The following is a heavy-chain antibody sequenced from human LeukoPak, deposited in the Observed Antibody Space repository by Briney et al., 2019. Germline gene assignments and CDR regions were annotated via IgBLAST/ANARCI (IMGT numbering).Heavy chain of an antibody. CDR1: GFTLSDYG. V-gene: IGHV3-30*02. D-gene: IGHD6-19*01. CDR2: IRYDGSDK. J-gene: IGHJ4*02. CDR3: AKDRLVPGSVLDY. Sequence: GGSLRLSCAASGFTLSDYGMHWVRQAPGKGLEWVAFIRYDGSDKYYAGSVRGRFTISRDNSKNTLYLQMNSLRVEDTAVYYCAKDRLVPGSVLDYWGQGTLVTVSS.